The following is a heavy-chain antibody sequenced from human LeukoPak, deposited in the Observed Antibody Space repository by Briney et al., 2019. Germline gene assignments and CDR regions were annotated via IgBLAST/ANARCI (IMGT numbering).Heavy chain of an antibody. CDR3: VRDRVGPDY. V-gene: IGHV3-74*03. Sequence: GGSQRPSCAASGFTFSSAWMHWVRQAPGTGLVWVSRITDDATTTYADSVKGRFTISRDNAKNILYLQMNSLRAEDTAVYYCVRDRVGPDYWGQGTLVTVSS. D-gene: IGHD1-26*01. CDR1: GFTFSSAW. J-gene: IGHJ4*02. CDR2: ITDDATT.